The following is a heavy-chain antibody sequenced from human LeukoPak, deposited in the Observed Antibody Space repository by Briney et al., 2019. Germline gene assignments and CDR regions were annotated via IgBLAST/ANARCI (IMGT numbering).Heavy chain of an antibody. Sequence: PGRSLRLSCAASGFTFSSYGMHWVRQAPGKGLEWVAVISYDGSSKYYADSVKGRFTISRDNSKNTLYVQMNSLRTEDTAIYYCAKGPDSSGYYSLDYWGQGTLVTVSS. CDR2: ISYDGSSK. V-gene: IGHV3-30*18. J-gene: IGHJ4*02. D-gene: IGHD3-22*01. CDR1: GFTFSSYG. CDR3: AKGPDSSGYYSLDY.